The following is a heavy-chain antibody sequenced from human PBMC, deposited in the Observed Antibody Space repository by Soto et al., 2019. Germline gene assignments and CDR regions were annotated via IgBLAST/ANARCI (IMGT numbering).Heavy chain of an antibody. CDR1: GFTFSSYA. CDR3: AKGLAVAGFDY. CDR2: IAESGGST. V-gene: IGHV3-23*01. J-gene: IGHJ4*02. Sequence: PGGSLRLSCAASGFTFSSYAMSWVRQAPGKGLEWVSSIAESGGSTYYADSVKGRFTISRDNSKNTLYLQMNNLRAEDTAVFYCAKGLAVAGFDYWGQGTLVTVSS. D-gene: IGHD6-19*01.